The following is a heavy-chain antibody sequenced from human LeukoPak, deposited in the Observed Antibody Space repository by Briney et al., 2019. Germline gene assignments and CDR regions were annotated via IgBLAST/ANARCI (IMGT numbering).Heavy chain of an antibody. CDR3: ARGIAAAGP. CDR2: INSDGSST. Sequence: PGESLRLSCAASGFTFSSYAMTWVRQAPGKGLVWVSRINSDGSSTSYADSVKGRFTISRDNAKNTLYLQMNSLRAEDTAVYYCARGIAAAGPWGQGTMVTVSS. D-gene: IGHD6-13*01. CDR1: GFTFSSYA. V-gene: IGHV3-74*01. J-gene: IGHJ3*01.